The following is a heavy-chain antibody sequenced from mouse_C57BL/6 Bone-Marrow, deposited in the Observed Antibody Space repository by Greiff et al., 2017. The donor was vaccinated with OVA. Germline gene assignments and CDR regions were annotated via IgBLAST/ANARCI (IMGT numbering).Heavy chain of an antibody. CDR1: GYTFTSYG. Sequence: QVQLKESGAELARPGASVKLSCKASGYTFTSYGISWVKQRTGQGLEWIGEIYPRSGNTYYNEKFKGKATLTADKSSSTAYMELRSLTSEDSAVYFCARSRGLRREFAYWGQGTLVTVSA. CDR3: ARSRGLRREFAY. J-gene: IGHJ3*01. V-gene: IGHV1-81*01. D-gene: IGHD2-4*01. CDR2: IYPRSGNT.